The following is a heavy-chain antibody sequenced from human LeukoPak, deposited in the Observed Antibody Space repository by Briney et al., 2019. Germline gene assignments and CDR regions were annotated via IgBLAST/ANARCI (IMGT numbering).Heavy chain of an antibody. V-gene: IGHV3-23*01. CDR1: GFTFSIYA. J-gene: IGHJ4*02. CDR3: ATDMVVGRIGAALPGDY. CDR2: ISGSGDST. D-gene: IGHD6-13*01. Sequence: PGGSLRLSCAAPGFTFSIYAMTWVRQAPGKGLEWVSCISGSGDSTYYADSVKGRFTISRDNSKNTLYLQMNSLRAEDTAIYYCATDMVVGRIGAALPGDYWGQGTLVTVSS.